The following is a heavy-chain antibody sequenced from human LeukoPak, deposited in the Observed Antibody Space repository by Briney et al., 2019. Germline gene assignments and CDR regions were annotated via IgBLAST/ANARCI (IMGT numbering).Heavy chain of an antibody. CDR1: GYSFTSYW. CDR2: IYPGDSDT. J-gene: IGHJ6*02. CDR3: ARQSLSNEYYYGMDV. Sequence: GESLKISCKGSGYSFTSYWIGWVRQMPGKGLEWMGIIYPGDSDTRYSPSFQGQVTISADKSISTAYLQWSSLKASDTAMYYCARQSLSNEYYYGMDVWGQGTTVTVSS. V-gene: IGHV5-51*01. D-gene: IGHD1-1*01.